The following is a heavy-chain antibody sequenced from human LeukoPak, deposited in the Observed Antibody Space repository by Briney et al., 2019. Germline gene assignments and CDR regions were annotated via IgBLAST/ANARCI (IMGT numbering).Heavy chain of an antibody. V-gene: IGHV3-30*02. J-gene: IGHJ4*02. CDR2: IRHDEANS. CDR1: GFNLNSYA. D-gene: IGHD6-6*01. CDR3: AKEYTPSSPLGELDS. Sequence: GGTLRLSCAVSGFNLNSYAMHWVRQAPGKGLEWVAVIRHDEANSFYADSVQGRFTISRDTSKKILYLQINSLRGEDTAVYYCAKEYTPSSPLGELDSWGQGTLVTVSS.